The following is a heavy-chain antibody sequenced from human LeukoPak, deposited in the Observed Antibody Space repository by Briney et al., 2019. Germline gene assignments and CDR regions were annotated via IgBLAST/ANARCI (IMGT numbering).Heavy chain of an antibody. Sequence: GGSLRLSCAASGFFLSRYTMNWVRQAPGKGLEWVSSISSGSTYIYYADSMKGRFTISRDNAKNSLYLQMNSLRAEDTAVYYCARGQHRVTYSDDAFDIWGQGTMVTVSS. CDR1: GFFLSRYT. J-gene: IGHJ3*02. V-gene: IGHV3-21*01. CDR2: ISSGSTYI. CDR3: ARGQHRVTYSDDAFDI. D-gene: IGHD4-11*01.